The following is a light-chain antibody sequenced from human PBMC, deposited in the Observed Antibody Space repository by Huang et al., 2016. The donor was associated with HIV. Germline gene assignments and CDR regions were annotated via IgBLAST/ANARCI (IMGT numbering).Light chain of an antibody. Sequence: DIQMTQSPSSLSASVGVRVTITCRASQNIRKYLNWYQQKPGKDPKIIIFGASSLQSGVPSRFSGSGSGTDFTLTISSLQPEDFATYYCQQSYSTLLFTFGPGTKVDI. CDR3: QQSYSTLLFT. J-gene: IGKJ3*01. CDR2: GAS. CDR1: QNIRKY. V-gene: IGKV1-39*01.